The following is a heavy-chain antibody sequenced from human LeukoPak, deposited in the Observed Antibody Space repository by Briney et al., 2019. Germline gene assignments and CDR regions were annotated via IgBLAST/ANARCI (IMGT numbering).Heavy chain of an antibody. J-gene: IGHJ4*02. D-gene: IGHD3-10*01. V-gene: IGHV4-38-2*02. Sequence: PSETLSLTCSVSGYSISSGYYWDWIRQPPGKGLEWIGEIHRAGNTNYNPSLRGRVTISVDWSNNHVYLTLNSVTAADTAVYYCAASLWFGINPEYWGQGTLVTVSS. CDR1: GYSISSGYY. CDR3: AASLWFGINPEY. CDR2: IHRAGNT.